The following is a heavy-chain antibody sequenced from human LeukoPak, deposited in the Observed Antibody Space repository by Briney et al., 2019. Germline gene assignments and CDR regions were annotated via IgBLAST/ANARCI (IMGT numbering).Heavy chain of an antibody. CDR1: GGSISSSSYY. Sequence: PSETLSLTCTVSGGSISSSSYYWGWIRQPPGKGLEWIGSIYYSGSTYYNPSLKSRVTISVDTSKNQFSLKLSSVTAADTAVYYCARDQGREMATIGALTFDYWGQGTLVTVSS. J-gene: IGHJ4*02. CDR2: IYYSGST. CDR3: ARDQGREMATIGALTFDY. V-gene: IGHV4-39*07. D-gene: IGHD5-24*01.